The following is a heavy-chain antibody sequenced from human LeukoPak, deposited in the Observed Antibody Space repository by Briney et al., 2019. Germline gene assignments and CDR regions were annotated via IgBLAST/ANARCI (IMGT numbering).Heavy chain of an antibody. V-gene: IGHV4-59*01. CDR2: IYYSGST. CDR1: GGSISSYY. Sequence: PSETLSLTCTVSGGSISSYYWSWIRQPPGKGLEWIGYIYYSGSTNYNPSLKSRVTISVDTSKNQFSLKLSSVTAADTAVYYCARAYVSGTYYYYYMDVWGKGTTVTISS. CDR3: ARAYVSGTYYYYYMDV. D-gene: IGHD3-16*01. J-gene: IGHJ6*03.